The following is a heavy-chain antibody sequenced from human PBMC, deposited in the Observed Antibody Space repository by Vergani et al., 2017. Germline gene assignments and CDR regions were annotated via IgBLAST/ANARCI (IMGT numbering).Heavy chain of an antibody. CDR1: GFTFSSYA. CDR3: ATKSCGTPGCQIGYFRE. V-gene: IGHV3-23*01. D-gene: IGHD1-1*01. Sequence: EVQLLDSGGGLVQPGGSLRLSCAASGFTFSSYAMSWVRQAPGKGLEWVSAISGSGGSTYYADSVKGRFTISRDNSKSTLYLQMNSLRTEDTAVYYCATKSCGTPGCQIGYFREWGQGTLVTVSS. CDR2: ISGSGGST. J-gene: IGHJ1*01.